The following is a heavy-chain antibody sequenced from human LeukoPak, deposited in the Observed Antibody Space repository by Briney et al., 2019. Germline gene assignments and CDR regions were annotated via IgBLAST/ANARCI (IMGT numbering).Heavy chain of an antibody. D-gene: IGHD3-10*01. CDR3: AREIFGSGSYPDY. Sequence: GGSLRLSCAASGFSFSTYAMHWVRQAPGKGLXXXXXIWHDVSHTFYTDSVKGRFTISRDNSKNTVYLQMNSLGGEDTAVYYCAREIFGSGSYPDYWGQGTLVTVSS. CDR2: IWHDVSHT. CDR1: GFSFSTYA. J-gene: IGHJ4*02. V-gene: IGHV3-33*01.